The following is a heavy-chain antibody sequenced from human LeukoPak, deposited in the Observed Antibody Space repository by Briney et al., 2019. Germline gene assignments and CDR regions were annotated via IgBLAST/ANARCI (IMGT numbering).Heavy chain of an antibody. D-gene: IGHD4/OR15-4a*01. J-gene: IGHJ4*02. V-gene: IGHV4-39*01. CDR2: IYYSGNT. CDR1: GGSISSSSYY. CDR3: ARRGKGLDYDFDY. Sequence: SETLSLTCTVSGGSISSSSYYWGWIRQPPGKGLEWIGSIYYSGNTYYNPSLKSRVTISVDTSKNQFSLKLSSVTAADTAVYYCARRGKGLDYDFDYWGQGTLVTVSS.